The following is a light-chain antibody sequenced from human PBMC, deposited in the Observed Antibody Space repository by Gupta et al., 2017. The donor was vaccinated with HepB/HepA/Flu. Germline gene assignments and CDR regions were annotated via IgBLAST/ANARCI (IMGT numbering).Light chain of an antibody. J-gene: IGKJ2*04. CDR2: GAS. V-gene: IGKV3-11*01. CDR1: QSVSSY. CDR3: QQRSNWRS. Sequence: EIVLTQSPASLSLSPGERATLSCRASQSVSSYLAWYQQKPGQAPRLLIYGASNRATGIPARFSGSGSGTDFTLTISSLDPEDFAVYYCQQRSNWRSFGQGTKLEIK.